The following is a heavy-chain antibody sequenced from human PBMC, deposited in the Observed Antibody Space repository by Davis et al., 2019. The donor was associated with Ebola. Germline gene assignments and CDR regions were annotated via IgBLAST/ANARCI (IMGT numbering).Heavy chain of an antibody. J-gene: IGHJ4*02. CDR1: GFTFSSYA. D-gene: IGHD6-19*01. V-gene: IGHV3-30-3*01. Sequence: GESLKISCAASGFTFSSYAMHWVRQAPGKGLEWVAVISYDGSNKYYADSVKGRFTISRDNSKNTLYLQMNSLRAEDTAVYYCARGSSGWYVWGQGTLVTVSS. CDR3: ARGSSGWYV. CDR2: ISYDGSNK.